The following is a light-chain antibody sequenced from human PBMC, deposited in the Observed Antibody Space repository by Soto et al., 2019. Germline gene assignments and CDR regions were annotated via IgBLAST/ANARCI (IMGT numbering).Light chain of an antibody. V-gene: IGKV3-15*01. Sequence: EIVMTQSPVTLSVSPGDRATLSCRASQSVNSNLAWYQHKPGQTPKLLIYVASTRATGIPARFSGSGSGTEFTLTISSLEPEDFAVYYCQQRSNWPITFGQGTRLEIK. CDR2: VAS. CDR3: QQRSNWPIT. J-gene: IGKJ5*01. CDR1: QSVNSN.